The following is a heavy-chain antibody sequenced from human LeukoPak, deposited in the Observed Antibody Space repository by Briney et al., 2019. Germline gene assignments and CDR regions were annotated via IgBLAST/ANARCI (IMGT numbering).Heavy chain of an antibody. V-gene: IGHV3-48*04. CDR3: AELGITMIGGV. D-gene: IGHD3-10*02. CDR2: ISSGSSTI. J-gene: IGHJ6*04. Sequence: PGGSLRLSCVASGFTFSSYSMNWVRQAPGKGLEWVSYISSGSSTIYYADSVKGRFTISRDNAKNSLYLQMNSLRAEDTAVYYCAELGITMIGGVWGKGTTVTISS. CDR1: GFTFSSYS.